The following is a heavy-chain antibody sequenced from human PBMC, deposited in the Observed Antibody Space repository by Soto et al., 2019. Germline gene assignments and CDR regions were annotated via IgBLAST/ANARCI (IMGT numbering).Heavy chain of an antibody. CDR2: IIPIFGTA. J-gene: IGHJ5*02. CDR3: ASSGGYSKVWDWFDP. CDR1: GGTFSSYA. D-gene: IGHD5-18*01. Sequence: SVEVSCKASGGTFSSYAISWVRQAPGQGLEWMGGIIPIFGTANYAQKFQGRVTITADESTSTAYMELSSLRSEDTAVYYCASSGGYSKVWDWFDPWGQGTLVTVSS. V-gene: IGHV1-69*13.